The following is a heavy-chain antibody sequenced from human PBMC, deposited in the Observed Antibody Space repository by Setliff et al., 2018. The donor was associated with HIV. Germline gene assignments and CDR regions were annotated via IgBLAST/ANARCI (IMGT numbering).Heavy chain of an antibody. D-gene: IGHD1-26*01. CDR2: IYYSGSA. CDR3: ARHYNVNYYVRKDFDY. Sequence: LSLTCTVSGASISSSSYFWGWIRQPPGKGLEWIGSIYYSGSAYYNPSLKSRVTISVDTSKNQFSLKLSSVTAADTAVYYCARHYNVNYYVRKDFDYWGQGTLVTVSS. J-gene: IGHJ4*02. V-gene: IGHV4-39*01. CDR1: GASISSSSYF.